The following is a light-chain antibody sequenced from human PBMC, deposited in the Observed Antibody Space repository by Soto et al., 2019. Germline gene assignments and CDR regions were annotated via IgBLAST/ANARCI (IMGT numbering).Light chain of an antibody. Sequence: QSVLTQPASVSGSPGQSITISCTGTSSDVGSYNLVSWYQQRPGKAPKLMIYEVSKRPSGVSTRFSGSKSGNTASLTISGLQAVGEADYFCSSYTSSNTLIFGGGTKLTVL. CDR2: EVS. CDR1: SSDVGSYNL. J-gene: IGLJ2*01. V-gene: IGLV2-23*02. CDR3: SSYTSSNTLI.